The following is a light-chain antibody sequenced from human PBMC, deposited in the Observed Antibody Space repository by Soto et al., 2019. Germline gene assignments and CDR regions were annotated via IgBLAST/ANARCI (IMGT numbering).Light chain of an antibody. CDR1: QSVSSN. V-gene: IGKV3-15*01. CDR3: QQYNNWPLT. Sequence: VLTQSPATLSVSPGQRATLSCRASQSVSSNLAWYQQKPGQAPRLLIYGASSRATGIPVRFSGSGSGTEFTLTISSLQSEDFAVYYCQQYNNWPLTFGQGTRLEIK. CDR2: GAS. J-gene: IGKJ5*01.